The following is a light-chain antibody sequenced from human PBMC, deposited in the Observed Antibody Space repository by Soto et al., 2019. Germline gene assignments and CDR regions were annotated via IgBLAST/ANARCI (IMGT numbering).Light chain of an antibody. CDR1: QSISSSY. J-gene: IGKJ1*01. CDR2: GAS. Sequence: EIVLTQSPGTLSLSPGKRATLSCRASQSISSSYLAWYQQRPGQAPSLLIYGASSRATGIPDRFSGSGSGTEFTLTISRLEPEDFAVYYCQQYGSSPPWTFGQGTKVDIK. V-gene: IGKV3-20*01. CDR3: QQYGSSPPWT.